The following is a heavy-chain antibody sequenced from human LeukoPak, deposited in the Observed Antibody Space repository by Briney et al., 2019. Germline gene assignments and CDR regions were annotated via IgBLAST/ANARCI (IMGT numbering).Heavy chain of an antibody. CDR3: ARGRRAAAGLRLFDY. Sequence: SETLSLTCAVYGGSFSGYYWSWIRQPPGKGLEWIGEINHSGSTNYNPSLKSRVTISVDTSKNQFSLKPSSVTAADTAVYYCARGRRAAAGLRLFDYWGQGTLVTVSS. CDR1: GGSFSGYY. V-gene: IGHV4-34*01. J-gene: IGHJ4*02. CDR2: INHSGST. D-gene: IGHD6-13*01.